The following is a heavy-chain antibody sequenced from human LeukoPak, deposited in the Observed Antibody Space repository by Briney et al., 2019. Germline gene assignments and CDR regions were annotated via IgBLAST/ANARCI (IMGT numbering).Heavy chain of an antibody. CDR1: GGSISSSSYY. V-gene: IGHV4-39*01. D-gene: IGHD2-2*01. CDR3: ARHERCSSINCIYNWFDP. Sequence: PSETLSLTCTVSGGSISSSSYYWGWIRQPPGKGLEWIGSIYYSGSPYYNPSLKSRVTISVDTSKSRFSLNLRSVTAADTAVYYCARHERCSSINCIYNWFDPWGQGTLVIVSS. J-gene: IGHJ5*02. CDR2: IYYSGSP.